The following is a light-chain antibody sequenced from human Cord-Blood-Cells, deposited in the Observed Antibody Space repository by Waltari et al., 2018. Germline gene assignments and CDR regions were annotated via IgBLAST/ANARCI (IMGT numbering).Light chain of an antibody. J-gene: IGKJ2*03. CDR1: QSISSY. V-gene: IGKV1-39*01. Sequence: DIHMTQSPSSLSASVGDRVTITCRASQSISSYLNWYQQKPGKDPKLLIYAASSLQSGVPSRFSGSGSGTDFTLTISRLQPEDFATYYCEQSYRTPMYSFGQGTKLEIK. CDR2: AAS. CDR3: EQSYRTPMYS.